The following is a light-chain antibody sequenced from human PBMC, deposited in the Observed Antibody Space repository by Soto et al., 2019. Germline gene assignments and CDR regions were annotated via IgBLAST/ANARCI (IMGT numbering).Light chain of an antibody. J-gene: IGLJ2*01. CDR2: EVS. Sequence: QSALTQPASVSGSPGQSITISCTGTSSDVGGYNYVSWYQQHPGKAPKLIIYEVSNRPSGVSNRFSGSKSGNTASLTISGLQAEDEADYYCSSYISSSTLVLFGGGTKLTVL. CDR1: SSDVGGYNY. CDR3: SSYISSSTLVL. V-gene: IGLV2-14*01.